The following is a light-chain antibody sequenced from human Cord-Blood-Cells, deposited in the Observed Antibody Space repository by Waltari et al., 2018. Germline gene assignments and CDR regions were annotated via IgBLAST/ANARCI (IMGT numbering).Light chain of an antibody. J-gene: IGKJ1*01. CDR3: QQYNNWPRT. Sequence: ELVMTQSPATLSASPGERATLSCRASQSGSSNLAWYQQKPGQAPRLLIYGASTRATGIPARFSGSGSGTEFTLTISSLQSEDFAVYYCQQYNNWPRTFGQGTKVEIK. V-gene: IGKV3-15*01. CDR2: GAS. CDR1: QSGSSN.